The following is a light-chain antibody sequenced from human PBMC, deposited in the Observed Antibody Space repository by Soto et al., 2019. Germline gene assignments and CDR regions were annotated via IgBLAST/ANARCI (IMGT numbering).Light chain of an antibody. V-gene: IGKV1-9*01. CDR1: QGISRY. J-gene: IGKJ4*01. Sequence: IQLTQSPSSLSASVGDSVTITCRASQGISRYLAWYQQKPGRAPQLLISAASTLQSGVPSRFRGSGSGTHFTLVISSLQPEDFATYYCQQLNTYPVTFGGGTKVEIK. CDR2: AAS. CDR3: QQLNTYPVT.